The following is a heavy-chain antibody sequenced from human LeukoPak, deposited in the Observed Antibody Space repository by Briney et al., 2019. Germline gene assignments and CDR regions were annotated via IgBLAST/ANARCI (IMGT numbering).Heavy chain of an antibody. Sequence: GGSLRLSCAVSGFTFSSYWMHWVRQAPGKGLVWVSHIKTDGSTTAYADSVKGRFTISRDNAKNTLYLQMNSLRAEDTGVYYCAREWIVDSSGPSDAFDIWGQGTMVTVSS. CDR1: GFTFSSYW. V-gene: IGHV3-74*01. CDR2: IKTDGSTT. CDR3: AREWIVDSSGPSDAFDI. J-gene: IGHJ3*02. D-gene: IGHD3-22*01.